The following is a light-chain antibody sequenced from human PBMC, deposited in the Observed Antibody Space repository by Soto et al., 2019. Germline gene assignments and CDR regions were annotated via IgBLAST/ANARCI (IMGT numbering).Light chain of an antibody. CDR3: QQCGSLPGT. V-gene: IGKV3-20*01. CDR1: QSINGNY. J-gene: IGKJ1*01. CDR2: GTS. Sequence: EIVLTQSPGTLSLSPGDRATLSCRASQSINGNYLHWYQQKPGQAPRLLIFGTSSRATGIPDRFIGGGSGTDFTLTISRLEPDDFAVYYCQQCGSLPGTFGQGTKVESK.